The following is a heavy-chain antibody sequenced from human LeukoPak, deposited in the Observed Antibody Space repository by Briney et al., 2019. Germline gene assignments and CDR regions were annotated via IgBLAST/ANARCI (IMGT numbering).Heavy chain of an antibody. V-gene: IGHV3-23*01. J-gene: IGHJ4*02. D-gene: IGHD3-3*01. Sequence: GGSLRLSCAASGFTFSSYAMSWVRQAPGKGLKWVSAISGSGGSTYYADSVKGRFTISRDNSKNTLYLQMNSLRAEDTAVYYCAKDSTIFGVVLYYFDYWGQGTLVTVSS. CDR1: GFTFSSYA. CDR2: ISGSGGST. CDR3: AKDSTIFGVVLYYFDY.